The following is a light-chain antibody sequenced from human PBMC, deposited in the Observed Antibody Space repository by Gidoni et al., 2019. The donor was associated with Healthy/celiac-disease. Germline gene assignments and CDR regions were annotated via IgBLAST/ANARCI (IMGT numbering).Light chain of an antibody. J-gene: IGLJ1*01. CDR2: EVS. Sequence: QSALTQPPYASGSPGKHVTIPCPGTSRDVGGYNCVSWYQKHPGKAPKLMIYEVSKRPSGVPARFSGSKSGNTASLTVSGLQAEDETDYFCRSYAGSNNPYVFGTGPTVTVL. V-gene: IGLV2-8*01. CDR1: SRDVGGYNC. CDR3: RSYAGSNNPYV.